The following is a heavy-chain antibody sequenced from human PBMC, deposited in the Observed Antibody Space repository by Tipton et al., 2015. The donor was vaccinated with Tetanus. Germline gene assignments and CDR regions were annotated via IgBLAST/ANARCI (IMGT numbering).Heavy chain of an antibody. V-gene: IGHV4-39*01. CDR3: AKQEDNWFDP. D-gene: IGHD2-15*01. CDR2: IYYSGNT. Sequence: TLSLTCTVSGGSLFSGSFYWGWIRQPPGKGLEWIGNIYYSGNTFYHSSLKSRVTISADTSKNQFSLSLRSVTAADTAVYYCAKQEDNWFDPWGQGTLVTVSS. CDR1: GGSLFSGSFY. J-gene: IGHJ5*02.